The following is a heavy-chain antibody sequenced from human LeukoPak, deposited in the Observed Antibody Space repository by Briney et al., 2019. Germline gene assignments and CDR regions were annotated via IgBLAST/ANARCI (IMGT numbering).Heavy chain of an antibody. Sequence: SETLSLTCTVSGASITSWYWSWLRQPAGRRLEWIGRVLNTGTTNYNPSLKSRVTMSLDTSKSQISLSMKSVTAADTAVYYCATGSGDFDHWGHGTRVTISS. CDR2: VLNTGTT. CDR3: ATGSGDFDH. J-gene: IGHJ4*01. D-gene: IGHD1-1*01. CDR1: GASITSWY. V-gene: IGHV4-4*07.